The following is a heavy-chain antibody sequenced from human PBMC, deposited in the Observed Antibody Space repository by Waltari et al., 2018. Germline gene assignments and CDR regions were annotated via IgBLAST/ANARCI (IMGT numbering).Heavy chain of an antibody. CDR3: ARGLDGEGCSSTSCYMGWFDP. Sequence: QVQLQQWGAGLLKPSEPLSLTCAVYGGSSSGYYWSWIRQPPGKGMEWIGEINHRASTKDNPSLKSRVNISVDTSKNQFPLKLGSVTAADTAVYYCARGLDGEGCSSTSCYMGWFDPWGQGTLVTVSS. D-gene: IGHD2-2*02. V-gene: IGHV4-34*01. CDR1: GGSSSGYY. J-gene: IGHJ5*02. CDR2: INHRAST.